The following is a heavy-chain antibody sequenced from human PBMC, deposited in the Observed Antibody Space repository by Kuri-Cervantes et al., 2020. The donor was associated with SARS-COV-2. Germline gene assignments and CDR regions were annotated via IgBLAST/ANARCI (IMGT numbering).Heavy chain of an antibody. CDR3: ARGLVYGRLPTHLHR. CDR2: INPSGGST. V-gene: IGHV1-46*01. Sequence: ASVKVSCKASGYTFTSYYMHWVRQAPGQGLEWMGIINPSGGSTTYAQKFQGRVTMTRDTSTSTVYMEVRGLTSDDTAVYYCARGLVYGRLPTHLHRWGQGTPVTVSS. D-gene: IGHD5/OR15-5a*01. CDR1: GYTFTSYY. J-gene: IGHJ5*02.